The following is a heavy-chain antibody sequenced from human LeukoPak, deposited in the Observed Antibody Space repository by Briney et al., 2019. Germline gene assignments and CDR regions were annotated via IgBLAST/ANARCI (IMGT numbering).Heavy chain of an antibody. CDR1: GGSISSYY. J-gene: IGHJ2*01. D-gene: IGHD1-26*01. Sequence: SETLSLTCTVSGGSISSYYWSWIRQPPGKGLEWIGYIYYSGSTNYNPSLKSRVTISVDTSKNQFSLKLSSVTAADTAVYYFARDRTERIFDLWGRGTLVTVSS. V-gene: IGHV4-59*01. CDR3: ARDRTERIFDL. CDR2: IYYSGST.